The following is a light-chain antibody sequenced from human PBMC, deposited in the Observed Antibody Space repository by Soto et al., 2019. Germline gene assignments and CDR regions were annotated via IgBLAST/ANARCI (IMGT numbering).Light chain of an antibody. V-gene: IGKV3-20*01. CDR1: QSVSSSY. Sequence: EIVLTQSPGTLSLSPGARATLSCRASQSVSSSYLAWYQQKPGQAPRLLIYGASSRATDIPDRFSGSGSGTEFTLTVSSQEPEDFAVYYCQQYCSSPHLRFGGGTEVEIK. CDR3: QQYCSSPHLR. CDR2: GAS. J-gene: IGKJ4*02.